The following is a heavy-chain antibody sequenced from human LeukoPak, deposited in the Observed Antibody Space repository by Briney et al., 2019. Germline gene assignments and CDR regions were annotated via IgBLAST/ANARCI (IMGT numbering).Heavy chain of an antibody. J-gene: IGHJ5*02. D-gene: IGHD6-19*01. CDR1: GFTFTSDA. CDR3: AKCSTSAYTTGWCNWIDP. Sequence: GGSLRLSCVASGFTFTSDAMDWVRQAPGKGLEWVSSTVSRGTTQYADSVKGRFTVSRDTSKNTLYLQINSLRADDTAVYYCAKCSTSAYTTGWCNWIDPWGQGTLVTVSS. CDR2: TVSRGTT. V-gene: IGHV3-23*01.